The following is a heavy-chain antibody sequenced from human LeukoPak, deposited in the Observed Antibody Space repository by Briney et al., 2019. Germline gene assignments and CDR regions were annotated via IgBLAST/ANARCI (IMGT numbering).Heavy chain of an antibody. CDR3: ASAYDSSGYYGIDY. D-gene: IGHD3-22*01. CDR2: ISSSSSYI. CDR1: GFTFSSYS. Sequence: GSLRLSCAASGFTFSSYSMNWVRQAPGKGLEWVSSISSSSSYIYYADSVKGRFTISRDNAKNSLYLQMNSLRAEDTAVYYCASAYDSSGYYGIDYWGQGTLVTVSS. V-gene: IGHV3-21*01. J-gene: IGHJ4*02.